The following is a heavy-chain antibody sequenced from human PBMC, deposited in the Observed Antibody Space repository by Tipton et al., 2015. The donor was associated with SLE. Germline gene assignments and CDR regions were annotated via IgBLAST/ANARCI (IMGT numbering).Heavy chain of an antibody. D-gene: IGHD3-3*01. J-gene: IGHJ4*02. CDR2: IYHSGST. V-gene: IGHV4-39*07. Sequence: TLSLTCTVSGGSISSSSYYWGWIGQPPGKGLEWIGSIYHSGSTYSTPPLQRRVTISVDTSKNQFSLNLSSVTAADTAVYYCARELTIFGGVRDYWGQGTLVTVSS. CDR1: GGSISSSSYY. CDR3: ARELTIFGGVRDY.